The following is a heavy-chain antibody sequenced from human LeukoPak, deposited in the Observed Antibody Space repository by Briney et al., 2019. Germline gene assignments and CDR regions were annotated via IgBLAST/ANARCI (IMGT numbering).Heavy chain of an antibody. V-gene: IGHV3-48*02. Sequence: PGGSLRLSCAASGFTFSSYSMNWVRQAPGKGLEWVSYISSGSSTIYYADSVKGRFTISRDNAKNSLCLQMNSLREEDTAVYYSARENIVVVTAIRDAFDIWGQGTMVTVSS. CDR3: ARENIVVVTAIRDAFDI. CDR2: ISSGSSTI. J-gene: IGHJ3*02. CDR1: GFTFSSYS. D-gene: IGHD2-21*02.